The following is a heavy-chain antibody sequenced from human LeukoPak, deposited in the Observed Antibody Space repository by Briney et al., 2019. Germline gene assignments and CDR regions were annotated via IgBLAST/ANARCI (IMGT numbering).Heavy chain of an antibody. Sequence: PGGSLRLSCTASGFTFSIYWMSWVRQAPGKGLEWVASIKEDGSEEHYADSVKGRFTISRDNSKDTLYLQMNSLRDEDTAVYYCAKRPSDYGDYVTYFDYWGQGTLVTVSS. J-gene: IGHJ4*02. CDR1: GFTFSIYW. CDR3: AKRPSDYGDYVTYFDY. V-gene: IGHV3-7*01. D-gene: IGHD4-17*01. CDR2: IKEDGSEE.